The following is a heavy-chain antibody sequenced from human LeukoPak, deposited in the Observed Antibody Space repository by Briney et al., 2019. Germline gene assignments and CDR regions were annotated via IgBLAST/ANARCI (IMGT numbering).Heavy chain of an antibody. Sequence: GGSLRLSCAASGFTFSNYWMXWVRXXPXXXXVGVSRINSDGSSTTSADSVKGRFTISRDNAKNTLYLQMNSLRAEDTAVYYCAKGGATVIDYWGQGTLVTVSS. CDR2: INSDGSST. D-gene: IGHD4-17*01. J-gene: IGHJ4*02. V-gene: IGHV3-74*01. CDR3: AKGGATVIDY. CDR1: GFTFSNYW.